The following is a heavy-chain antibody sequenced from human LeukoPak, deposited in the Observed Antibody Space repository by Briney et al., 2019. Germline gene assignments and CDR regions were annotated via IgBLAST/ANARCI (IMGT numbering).Heavy chain of an antibody. D-gene: IGHD2/OR15-2a*01. Sequence: GESLKISCKGSGYGFSGYWIGWVRQMPGKGLEWMGIIYPGDFETRYSPSFQGQVTISADRSISTAYVQWSSLKASDTAMYYCARGRVAAVSTSLSYWGQGTLVTVSS. J-gene: IGHJ4*02. V-gene: IGHV5-51*01. CDR2: IYPGDFET. CDR1: GYGFSGYW. CDR3: ARGRVAAVSTSLSY.